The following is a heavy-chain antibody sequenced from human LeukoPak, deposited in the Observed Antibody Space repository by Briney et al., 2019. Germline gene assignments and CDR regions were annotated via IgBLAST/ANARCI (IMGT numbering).Heavy chain of an antibody. CDR3: SRRGATHSSSSSGFDL. V-gene: IGHV1-2*02. D-gene: IGHD6-6*01. Sequence: ASVKVSCKASGYTFTGYYMHWVRQAPGQGLEWMGWFNPNSGGTNYAQKFQGRVTMTRDTSISTAYMELSRLRSDDTAVFYCSRRGATHSSSSSGFDLWGQGTLVTVSS. CDR2: FNPNSGGT. CDR1: GYTFTGYY. J-gene: IGHJ5*01.